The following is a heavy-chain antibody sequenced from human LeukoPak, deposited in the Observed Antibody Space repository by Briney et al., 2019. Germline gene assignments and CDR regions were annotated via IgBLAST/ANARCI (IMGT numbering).Heavy chain of an antibody. D-gene: IGHD1-26*01. CDR2: ISGSGGGT. CDR1: GFTFSSYA. CDR3: AKDPRGSGNYIDY. V-gene: IGHV3-23*01. Sequence: GGSLRLSCAASGFTFSSYAMSWVRQAPGKGLEWVSVISGSGGGTYCADSVKGRFTISRDNSKNTLHLQMNTLRAEDTAIYYCAKDPRGSGNYIDYWGQGTLVTVSS. J-gene: IGHJ4*02.